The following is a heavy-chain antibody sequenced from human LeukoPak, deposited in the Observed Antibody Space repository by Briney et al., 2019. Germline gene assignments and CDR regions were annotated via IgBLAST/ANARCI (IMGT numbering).Heavy chain of an antibody. CDR1: GYMFTSYG. D-gene: IGHD6-19*01. CDR3: ARDRRGRAVANPYYYNGMDV. CDR2: ISAYNGNT. V-gene: IGHV1-18*01. J-gene: IGHJ6*04. Sequence: ASVKVSCKASGYMFTSYGLSWVRQPPGQGLEWMGWISAYNGNTRYAQKFQGRVTMTTDTSTRTPYMEMRSLRSDDTAVYYCARDRRGRAVANPYYYNGMDVWGEGTTVTVSS.